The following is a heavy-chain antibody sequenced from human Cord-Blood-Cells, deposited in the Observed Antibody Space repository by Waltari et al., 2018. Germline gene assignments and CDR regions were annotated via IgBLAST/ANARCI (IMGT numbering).Heavy chain of an antibody. CDR1: GGTFSSYA. CDR3: ARATSYCGGDCYNWFDP. Sequence: QVQLVQSGAEVKKPGSSVKVSCKASGGTFSSYAISWVRQAPGQGLEWMGRIIPILGIANYAQKFQGRVTITADKSTSTAYMELSSLRSEDTAVYYCARATSYCGGDCYNWFDPWGQGTLVTVSS. J-gene: IGHJ5*02. D-gene: IGHD2-21*01. V-gene: IGHV1-69*09. CDR2: IIPILGIA.